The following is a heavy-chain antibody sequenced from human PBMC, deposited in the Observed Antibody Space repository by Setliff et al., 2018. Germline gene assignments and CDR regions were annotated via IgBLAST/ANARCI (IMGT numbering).Heavy chain of an antibody. CDR1: GGSFSGYY. J-gene: IGHJ5*02. D-gene: IGHD2-2*01. Sequence: LSLTCAVYGGSFSGYYWSWIRQPPGKGLEWIGEINHTGSTNYSPSLKSRVTISVDTSKNQFSLKLTSVTAVDTAVYYCARGYCSSPSCFFAGWFDPWGQGTLVTV. V-gene: IGHV4-34*01. CDR3: ARGYCSSPSCFFAGWFDP. CDR2: INHTGST.